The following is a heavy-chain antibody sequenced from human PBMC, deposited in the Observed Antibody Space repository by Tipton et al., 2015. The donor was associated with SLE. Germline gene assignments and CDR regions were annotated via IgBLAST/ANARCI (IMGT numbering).Heavy chain of an antibody. Sequence: TLSLTCTVSGGSISSSSYYWGWIRQPPGKGLEWIGSIYYSGSTYYNPSLKSRVTISVDTSKNQFSLKLNSVTAADTAVYYCARELLDNFDNSGYGFDIWGQGTMVTVSS. D-gene: IGHD3-22*01. J-gene: IGHJ3*02. CDR2: IYYSGST. V-gene: IGHV4-39*07. CDR1: GGSISSSSYY. CDR3: ARELLDNFDNSGYGFDI.